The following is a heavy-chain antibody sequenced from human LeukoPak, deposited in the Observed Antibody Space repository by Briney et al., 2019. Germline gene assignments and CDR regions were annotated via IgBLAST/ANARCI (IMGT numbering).Heavy chain of an antibody. D-gene: IGHD3-22*01. CDR3: AKGYYYDSSGYFLDAFDI. J-gene: IGHJ3*02. Sequence: PGGSLRLSCAASGFTFSSYAMSWVRQAPGKGLEWVSAISGSGGSTYYADSVKGRFTISRDNSKSTLYLQMNSLRAEDTAVYYCAKGYYYDSSGYFLDAFDIWGEGTMVTVSS. CDR2: ISGSGGST. V-gene: IGHV3-23*01. CDR1: GFTFSSYA.